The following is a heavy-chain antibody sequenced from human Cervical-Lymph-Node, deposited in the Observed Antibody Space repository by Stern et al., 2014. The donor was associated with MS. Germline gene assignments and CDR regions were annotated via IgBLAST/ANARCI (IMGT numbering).Heavy chain of an antibody. CDR1: GFTFSSYG. J-gene: IGHJ6*02. CDR3: ARSSSPSPYYYYGMDV. V-gene: IGHV3-33*01. Sequence: VQLVESEGGVVQPGRSLRLSCAASGFTFSSYGMHWVRPAPGKGLEWVAVIWYDGSNKYYADSVKGRFTISRDNSKNTLYLQMNSLRAEDTAVYYCARSSSPSPYYYYGMDVWGQGTTVTVSS. CDR2: IWYDGSNK. D-gene: IGHD6-13*01.